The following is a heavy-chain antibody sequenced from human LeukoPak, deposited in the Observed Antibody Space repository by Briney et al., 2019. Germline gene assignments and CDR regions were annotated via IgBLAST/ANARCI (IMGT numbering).Heavy chain of an antibody. D-gene: IGHD6-19*01. CDR2: ISWNSGSI. Sequence: GGSLRLSCAASGFTFDDYAMHWVRQAPGKGLEWVSGISWNSGSIGYADSVKGRFTISRDNAKNSLYLQMNSLRAEDTAIYYCANTHSGWGHFDYWGQGTLVTVSS. J-gene: IGHJ4*02. V-gene: IGHV3-9*01. CDR1: GFTFDDYA. CDR3: ANTHSGWGHFDY.